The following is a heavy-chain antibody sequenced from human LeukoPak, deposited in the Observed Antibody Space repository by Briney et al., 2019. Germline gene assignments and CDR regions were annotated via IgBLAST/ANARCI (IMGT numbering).Heavy chain of an antibody. Sequence: GRSLRLSCAASGFTFSSHGMHWDRQAPGKGLEWVAVISYDGSNKYYAGSVKGRFTISRDNSKNTLYLQMNSLRAEDTAVYYCAKVEAGFTGAFDIWGQGTMVTVSS. CDR2: ISYDGSNK. V-gene: IGHV3-30*18. CDR1: GFTFSSHG. D-gene: IGHD4-11*01. J-gene: IGHJ3*02. CDR3: AKVEAGFTGAFDI.